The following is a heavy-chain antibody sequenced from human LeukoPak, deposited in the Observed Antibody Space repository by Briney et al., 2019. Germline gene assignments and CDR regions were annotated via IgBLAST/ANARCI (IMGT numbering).Heavy chain of an antibody. V-gene: IGHV3-15*01. CDR2: IKSKTDGGTT. J-gene: IGHJ4*02. CDR3: STGPDPTFDY. Sequence: GGSLRLSCAASGFAFSNAWMSWVRQAPGKGLEWVGRIKSKTDGGTTDYAAPVKGRFTISRDDSKNTLYLQMNSLKTEDTAIYYCSTGPDPTFDYWGRGTLVTVSS. CDR1: GFAFSNAW.